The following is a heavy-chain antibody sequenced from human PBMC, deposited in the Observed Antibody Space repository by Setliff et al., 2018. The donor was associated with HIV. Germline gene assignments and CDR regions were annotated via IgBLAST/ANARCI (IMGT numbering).Heavy chain of an antibody. J-gene: IGHJ4*02. CDR2: ISAYNGNT. D-gene: IGHD3-10*01. CDR3: ATDLVGFGESYYFDY. V-gene: IGHV1-18*01. CDR1: GYTFTSYG. Sequence: VASVKVSCKASGYTFTSYGISWVRQAPGQGLEWMGWISAYNGNTNYAQKLQGRVTMTTDTSTSTAYMELSSLRSEDTAVYYCATDLVGFGESYYFDYWGQGTLVTVSS.